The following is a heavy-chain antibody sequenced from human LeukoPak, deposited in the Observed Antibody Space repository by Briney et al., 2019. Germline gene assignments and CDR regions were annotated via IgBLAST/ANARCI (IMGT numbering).Heavy chain of an antibody. D-gene: IGHD3-10*01. CDR2: IYYSGST. V-gene: IGHV4-39*07. Sequence: PSETLSLTCTVSGGSISSSSYYWGWIRQPPGKGLEWIGSIYYSGSTYYNPSLKSRVTISVDTSKNQFSLKLSSVTAADTAVYYCARGLWFGAAVYGMDVWGQGTTVTVSS. CDR3: ARGLWFGAAVYGMDV. J-gene: IGHJ6*02. CDR1: GGSISSSSYY.